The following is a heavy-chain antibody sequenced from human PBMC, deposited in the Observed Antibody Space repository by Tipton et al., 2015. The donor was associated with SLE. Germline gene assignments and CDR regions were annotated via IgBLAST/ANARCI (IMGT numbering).Heavy chain of an antibody. CDR3: ARLHGYSYGLNWFDP. CDR2: IYYSGST. D-gene: IGHD5-18*01. Sequence: TPSLTCTVSGGSLSHYYWSWTRQTPDKGLEWIGYIYYSGSTKYNPSLESRVTMSLDTPKNQFSLTLTSVTAADTAVYYCARLHGYSYGLNWFDPWGQGTLISVSS. CDR1: GGSLSHYY. J-gene: IGHJ5*02. V-gene: IGHV4-59*01.